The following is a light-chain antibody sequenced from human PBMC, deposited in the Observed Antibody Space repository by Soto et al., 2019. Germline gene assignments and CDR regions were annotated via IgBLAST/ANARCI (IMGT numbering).Light chain of an antibody. CDR2: DAS. CDR3: QQYNSYSPWT. J-gene: IGKJ1*01. CDR1: QSISSW. Sequence: DIQITHSPSTLSASVGDRVTITCRSSQSISSWLAWYQQKPGKAPKLLIYDASSLESGVPSRFSGSGSGTEFTLTISSLQPDDFATYYCQQYNSYSPWTLGQGTKEDIK. V-gene: IGKV1-5*01.